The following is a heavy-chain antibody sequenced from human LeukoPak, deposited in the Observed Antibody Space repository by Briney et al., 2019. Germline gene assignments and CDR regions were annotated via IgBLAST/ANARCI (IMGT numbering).Heavy chain of an antibody. CDR3: ARDSHIAEVAYYFDY. J-gene: IGHJ4*02. D-gene: IGHD6-13*01. CDR1: GYTHSAYG. CDR2: ISVYNGNT. V-gene: IGHV1-18*01. Sequence: EASVKVSCKSSGYTHSAYGISCVRQAPGKGLEWMGWISVYNGNTNYAQKVQGRVALTTDTSTSTAYMELRSLRSDDTAVYFCARDSHIAEVAYYFDYWGQGTLVTVSS.